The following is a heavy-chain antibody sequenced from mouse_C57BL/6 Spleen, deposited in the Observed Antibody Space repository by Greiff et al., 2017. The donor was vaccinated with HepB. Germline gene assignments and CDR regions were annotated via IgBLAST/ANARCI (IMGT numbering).Heavy chain of an antibody. J-gene: IGHJ2*01. V-gene: IGHV5-16*01. CDR2: INYDGSST. CDR3: AREGLIRGYFDY. CDR1: GFTFSDYY. Sequence: EVKVVESEGGLVQPGSSMKLSCTASGFTFSDYYMAWVRQVPEKGLEWVANINYDGSSTYYLDSLKSRFIISRDNAKNILYLQMSSLKSEDTATYYCAREGLIRGYFDYWGQGTTLTVSS. D-gene: IGHD2-4*01.